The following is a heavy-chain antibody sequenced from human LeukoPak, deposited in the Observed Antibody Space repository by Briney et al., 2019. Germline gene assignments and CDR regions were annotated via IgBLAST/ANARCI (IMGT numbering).Heavy chain of an antibody. Sequence: GGSLRLSCAASGFTFSSYSMNWVRQAQGKGLEGVSYISSSSSTIYYADSVKGRFTISRDNAKNSLYLQMNSLRDEDTAVYYCARETAYGDYVSDWGQGTLVTVSS. D-gene: IGHD4-17*01. J-gene: IGHJ4*02. CDR2: ISSSSSTI. CDR3: ARETAYGDYVSD. CDR1: GFTFSSYS. V-gene: IGHV3-48*02.